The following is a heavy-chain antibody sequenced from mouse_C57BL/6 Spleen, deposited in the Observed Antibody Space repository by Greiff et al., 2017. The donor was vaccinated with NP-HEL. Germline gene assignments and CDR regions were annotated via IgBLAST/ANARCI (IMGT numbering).Heavy chain of an antibody. CDR2: IYPSDSET. J-gene: IGHJ1*03. V-gene: IGHV1-61*01. CDR3: ARRLLGRDFDG. Sequence: VQLQQPGAELVRPGSSVKLSCKASGYTFTSYWMDWVKQRPGQGLEWIGNIYPSDSETHYNQKFKDKATLTVDKSSSTAYMQLSSLTSEDSAVYYCARRLLGRDFDGWGTGTTVTVSS. D-gene: IGHD4-1*01. CDR1: GYTFTSYW.